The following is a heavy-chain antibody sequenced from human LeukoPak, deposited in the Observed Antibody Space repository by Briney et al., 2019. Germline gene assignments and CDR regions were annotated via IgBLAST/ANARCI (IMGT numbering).Heavy chain of an antibody. Sequence: GASVKVSCKASGYTFTSYGVSWVRQAPGQGLEWMGWISPYSADTSYAQKFQGRVTVTTDTSTSTAYMELRSLRPDDTAVYYCARDLHTGTDWGQGTLVTVSS. CDR3: ARDLHTGTD. V-gene: IGHV1-18*01. J-gene: IGHJ4*02. CDR1: GYTFTSYG. CDR2: ISPYSADT. D-gene: IGHD1-1*01.